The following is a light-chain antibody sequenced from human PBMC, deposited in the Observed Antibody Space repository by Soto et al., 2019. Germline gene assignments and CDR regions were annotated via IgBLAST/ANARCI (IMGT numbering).Light chain of an antibody. Sequence: ELMIYEVSHRPSGVSNRFSGSKSDNTASLTISGLQAEDEADYYCSSYTSISTLYVFGTGTKVTVL. CDR2: EVS. V-gene: IGLV2-14*01. J-gene: IGLJ1*01. CDR3: SSYTSISTLYV.